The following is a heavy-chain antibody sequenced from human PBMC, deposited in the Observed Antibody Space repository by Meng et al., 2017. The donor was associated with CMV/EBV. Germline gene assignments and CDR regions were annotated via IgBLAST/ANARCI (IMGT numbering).Heavy chain of an antibody. V-gene: IGHV1-2*02. Sequence: QGRLVQPGAELKCPGASVKVSCQTSVYRFSAHYMHWVRQAPGQGLEWMGWIYPNSGGTHYAQKFQDRVTMTRDTSISTVYMELSRLTSDDTAVYYCVRDHNWGPDYWGQGTLVTVSS. CDR2: IYPNSGGT. D-gene: IGHD1-1*01. CDR1: VYRFSAHY. CDR3: VRDHNWGPDY. J-gene: IGHJ4*02.